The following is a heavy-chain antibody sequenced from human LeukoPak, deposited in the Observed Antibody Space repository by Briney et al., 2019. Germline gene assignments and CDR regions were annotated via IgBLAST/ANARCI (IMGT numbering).Heavy chain of an antibody. V-gene: IGHV3-23*01. Sequence: GGSLRLSCAASGFSFNTYAMSWVRQAPGKGLEWVSGISGNGGITNYADSVKGRFTISRDNSKNTVYLQMNSLRAEDTAVYYCAKRYCTSTSCSFFDSWGQGTLVTVSS. CDR2: ISGNGGIT. J-gene: IGHJ4*02. CDR3: AKRYCTSTSCSFFDS. D-gene: IGHD2-2*01. CDR1: GFSFNTYA.